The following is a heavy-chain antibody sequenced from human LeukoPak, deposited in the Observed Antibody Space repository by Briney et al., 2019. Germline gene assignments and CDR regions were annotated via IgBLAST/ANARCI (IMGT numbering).Heavy chain of an antibody. V-gene: IGHV1-8*01. CDR3: ARGLHLNSYGPY. Sequence: ASVKVSCKASGYTFTSYDINWVRQATGQGLEWMGWMNPNSGNTGYAQKFQGRVTMTRNTSISTAYMELSSLRSEDTVVYYCARGLHLNSYGPYWGQGTLVTVSS. J-gene: IGHJ4*02. CDR1: GYTFTSYD. CDR2: MNPNSGNT. D-gene: IGHD5-18*01.